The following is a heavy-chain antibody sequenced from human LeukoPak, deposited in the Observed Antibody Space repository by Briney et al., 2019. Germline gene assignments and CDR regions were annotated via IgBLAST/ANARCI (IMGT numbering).Heavy chain of an antibody. J-gene: IGHJ5*02. CDR2: ISFTGSNP. V-gene: IGHV3-23*01. Sequence: GGSLRLSCVASGFTFSSYAMNWVRQAPGKGLEWVSAISFTGSNPYYSDSVKGRFTISRDNYKNTLYLQMDGLRAEDTVTYNCAKKWEHRKGWLDLWGQGTLVSVSS. D-gene: IGHD1-26*01. CDR3: AKKWEHRKGWLDL. CDR1: GFTFSSYA.